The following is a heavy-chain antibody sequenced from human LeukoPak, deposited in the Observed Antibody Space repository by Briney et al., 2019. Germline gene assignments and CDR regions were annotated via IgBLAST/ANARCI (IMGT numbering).Heavy chain of an antibody. J-gene: IGHJ4*02. Sequence: GGSLRLSCAPSGFTVSSNYMSWVRQAPGKGLEWVSVIYSGGDTFYADSVKGRFTISRDNSKNTLYLQMNSLRAEDTAVYYCAAKVELRSNGPYFNSWGQVTLVTVSS. V-gene: IGHV3-53*01. CDR3: AAKVELRSNGPYFNS. D-gene: IGHD1-7*01. CDR2: IYSGGDT. CDR1: GFTVSSNY.